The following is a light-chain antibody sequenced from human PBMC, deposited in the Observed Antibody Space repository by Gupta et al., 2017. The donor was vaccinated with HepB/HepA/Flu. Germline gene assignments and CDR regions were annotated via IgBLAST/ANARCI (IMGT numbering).Light chain of an antibody. CDR2: WAS. CDR3: QQEDSTGST. Sequence: DIVMTQSPDSLAVSLGERATINCKSSQTVLYSSNNKDYLAWYQQKPGQPPRLLIYWASTRESGVPDRFSGSGSGTDFTLTISSLQAEDVAVYYCQQEDSTGSTFGQGTKLEIK. V-gene: IGKV4-1*01. CDR1: QTVLYSSNNKDY. J-gene: IGKJ2*02.